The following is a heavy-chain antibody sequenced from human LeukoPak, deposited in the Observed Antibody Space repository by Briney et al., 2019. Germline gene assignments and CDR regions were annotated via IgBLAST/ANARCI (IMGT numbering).Heavy chain of an antibody. CDR3: ATVDNWNGDIFQH. V-gene: IGHV1-46*01. Sequence: GASVKVSCKASGYTFTSYFMHWVRQAPGQGLDWMGIINPSGGSTSYAQKFQGRVTMTRDTSTSTVYMELSSLRSEDTAVYYCATVDNWNGDIFQHWGQGTLVTVSS. J-gene: IGHJ1*01. D-gene: IGHD1-20*01. CDR1: GYTFTSYF. CDR2: INPSGGST.